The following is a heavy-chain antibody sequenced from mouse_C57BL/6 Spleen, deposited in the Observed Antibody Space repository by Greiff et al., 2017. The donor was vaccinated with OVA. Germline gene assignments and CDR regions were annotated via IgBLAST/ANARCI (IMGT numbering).Heavy chain of an antibody. J-gene: IGHJ4*01. V-gene: IGHV5-17*01. CDR3: ARPRGKGILYAMDY. CDR2: ISSGSSTI. CDR1: GFTFSDYG. D-gene: IGHD1-3*01. Sequence: EVKLVESGGGLVKPGGSLKLSCAASGFTFSDYGMHWVRQAPEKGLEWVAYISSGSSTIYYADTVKGRFTISRDNAKNTLFLQMTSLRSEDTAMYYCARPRGKGILYAMDYWGQGTSVTVSS.